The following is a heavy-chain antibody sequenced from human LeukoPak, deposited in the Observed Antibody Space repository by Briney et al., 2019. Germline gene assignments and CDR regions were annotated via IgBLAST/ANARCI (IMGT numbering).Heavy chain of an antibody. Sequence: SETLSLTCAVYVGSFSGYHWNWIRQPPGKGPEWIGEVNESGGTNINPSLRSRVTISVDKSKNQFSLKLSSVTAADTAVYYCARAGFGDNWFDPLGPGNPGHRLL. D-gene: IGHD3-10*01. CDR1: VGSFSGYH. CDR3: ARAGFGDNWFDP. V-gene: IGHV4-34*01. CDR2: VNESGGT. J-gene: IGHJ5*02.